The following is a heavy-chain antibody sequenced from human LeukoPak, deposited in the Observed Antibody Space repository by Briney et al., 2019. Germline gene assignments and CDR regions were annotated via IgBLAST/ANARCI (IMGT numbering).Heavy chain of an antibody. J-gene: IGHJ3*02. CDR3: AREKRTVVTLNAFDI. V-gene: IGHV4-61*01. D-gene: IGHD4-23*01. CDR2: IYYSGST. Sequence: PSETLSLTCTVSGGSVSSGSYYWSWIRQPPGKGLEWIGYIYYSGSTNYNPSPKSRVTISVDTSKNQFSLKLSSVTAADTAVYYCAREKRTVVTLNAFDIWGQGTMVTVSS. CDR1: GGSVSSGSYY.